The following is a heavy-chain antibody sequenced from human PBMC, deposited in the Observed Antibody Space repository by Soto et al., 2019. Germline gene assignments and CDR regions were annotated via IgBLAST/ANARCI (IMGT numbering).Heavy chain of an antibody. CDR3: ARDQNYSSSWYWGYYYYYGMDV. J-gene: IGHJ6*02. D-gene: IGHD6-13*01. CDR1: GYTFTSYG. V-gene: IGHV1-69*13. Sequence: SVKVSCKASGYTFTSYGISWVRQAPGQGLEWMGGIIPIFGTANYAQKFQGRVTITADESTSTAYMELSSLRSEDTAVYYCARDQNYSSSWYWGYYYYYGMDVWGQGTTVTVSS. CDR2: IIPIFGTA.